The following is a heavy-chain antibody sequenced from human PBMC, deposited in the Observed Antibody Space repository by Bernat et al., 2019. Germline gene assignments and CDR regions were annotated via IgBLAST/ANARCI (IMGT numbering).Heavy chain of an antibody. V-gene: IGHV3-48*03. CDR1: GFTFSRYE. CDR2: ISSSGSTI. D-gene: IGHD6-13*01. Sequence: EVQLVESGGGLVQPGGSLRLSCAASGFTFSRYEMNWVRQAPGKGLEWVSYISSSGSTIYYADSVKGRFTISRDNAKNSLYLQMNSLRAEDTAVYYCARNLAAAGPAGFDYWGQGTLVTVSS. CDR3: ARNLAAAGPAGFDY. J-gene: IGHJ4*02.